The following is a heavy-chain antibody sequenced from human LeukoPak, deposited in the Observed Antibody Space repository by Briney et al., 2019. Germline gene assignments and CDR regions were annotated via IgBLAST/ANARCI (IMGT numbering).Heavy chain of an antibody. Sequence: ASVKVSCKASGSTFTGYYMHWVRQAPGQGLEWMGWINPNSGGTNYAQKFQGRVTMTRDTSISTAYMELSRLRSDDTAVYYCASVVDNYYYYYYMDVWGKGTTGTVSS. CDR1: GSTFTGYY. J-gene: IGHJ6*03. CDR2: INPNSGGT. D-gene: IGHD3/OR15-3a*01. V-gene: IGHV1-2*02. CDR3: ASVVDNYYYYYYMDV.